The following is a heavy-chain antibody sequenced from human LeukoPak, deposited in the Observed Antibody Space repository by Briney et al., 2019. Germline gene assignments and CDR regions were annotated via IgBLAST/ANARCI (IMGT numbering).Heavy chain of an antibody. Sequence: GGSLRLSCAASGFTFSYYWMNWVRQAPGKGLEWVANIKQDGSEKNYVDSVTGRFTISRDNAKNSLYLQMNSLRAEDTAVYYCAPSGGWGQGSLVTVSS. CDR1: GFTFSYYW. J-gene: IGHJ4*02. D-gene: IGHD6-19*01. V-gene: IGHV3-7*05. CDR2: IKQDGSEK. CDR3: APSGG.